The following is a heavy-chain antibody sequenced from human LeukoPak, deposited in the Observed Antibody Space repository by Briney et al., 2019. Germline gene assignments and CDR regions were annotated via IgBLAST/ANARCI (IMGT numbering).Heavy chain of an antibody. D-gene: IGHD2-2*01. CDR2: INPNSGGT. J-gene: IGHJ5*02. Sequence: ASVKVSCKASGYTFTGYYMHWVRQAPGQGLEWMGWINPNSGGTNYAQKFQGRVTMTRDTSISTAYMELSRLRSNDTAVYYCASGGYCSSTSCSGWFDPWGQGTLVTVSS. V-gene: IGHV1-2*02. CDR1: GYTFTGYY. CDR3: ASGGYCSSTSCSGWFDP.